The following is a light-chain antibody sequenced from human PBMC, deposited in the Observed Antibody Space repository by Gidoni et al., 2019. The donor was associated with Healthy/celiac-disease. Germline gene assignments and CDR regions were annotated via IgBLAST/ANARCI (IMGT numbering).Light chain of an antibody. CDR2: WAS. Sequence: DIVMTYSPDSLAVSLGERATTNCKSSQSVLYSSNNKNYLAWYQQKPGQPPKLLIYWASTRESGVPDRFSGSGSGTDFTLTISSLQAEDVAVYYCQQYYSTPPTFGPXTKVDIK. CDR3: QQYYSTPPT. V-gene: IGKV4-1*01. CDR1: QSVLYSSNNKNY. J-gene: IGKJ3*01.